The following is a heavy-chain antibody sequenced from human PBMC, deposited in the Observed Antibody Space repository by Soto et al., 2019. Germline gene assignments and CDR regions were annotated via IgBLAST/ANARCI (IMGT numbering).Heavy chain of an antibody. D-gene: IGHD1-1*01. CDR2: IGSSGGNS. CDR3: AREKSHNSLEGRFGMDV. V-gene: IGHV3-21*01. J-gene: IGHJ6*04. Sequence: EVQLVESGGGLVKPGGSLRLSCAVSGFIISDFTRNWVRQAPGKGLEWVASIGSSGGNSFYADSVKGRFIISRDNAKTSLDLQINSLRAEDTAVYYCAREKSHNSLEGRFGMDVWGKGTTVTVS. CDR1: GFIISDFT.